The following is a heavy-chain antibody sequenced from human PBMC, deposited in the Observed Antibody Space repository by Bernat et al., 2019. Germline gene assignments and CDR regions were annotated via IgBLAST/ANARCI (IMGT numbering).Heavy chain of an antibody. D-gene: IGHD6-13*01. CDR2: SNPNSGGT. CDR1: GYTFTGYY. Sequence: QVQLVQSGAEVKKPGASVKVSCKASGYTFTGYYMHWVRQAPGQGLEWMGWSNPNSGGTNYAPTFQDWLTMTRDTSISTAYMELSRLGSADTAVFSCARAAGAAGPHWFDPWGQGTLVTVSS. CDR3: ARAAGAAGPHWFDP. J-gene: IGHJ5*02. V-gene: IGHV1-2*04.